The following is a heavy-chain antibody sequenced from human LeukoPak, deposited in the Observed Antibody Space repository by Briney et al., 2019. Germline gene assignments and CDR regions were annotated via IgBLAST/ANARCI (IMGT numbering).Heavy chain of an antibody. V-gene: IGHV1-69*13. CDR3: ARDLLTSYQLHRPYYYYYMDV. CDR1: GGTFSSYA. D-gene: IGHD2-2*01. Sequence: SVKVSCKASGGTFSSYAISWVRQAPGQGLEWMGGIIPIFGTANYAQKFQGRVTITADESTSTAYMELSSLRSEDTAVYYCARDLLTSYQLHRPYYYYYMDVWGKGTTVTISS. CDR2: IIPIFGTA. J-gene: IGHJ6*03.